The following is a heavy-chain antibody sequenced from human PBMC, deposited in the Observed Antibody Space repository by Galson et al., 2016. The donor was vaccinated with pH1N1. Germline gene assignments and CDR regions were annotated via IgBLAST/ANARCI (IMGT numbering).Heavy chain of an antibody. CDR1: GFTFTRSP. V-gene: IGHV1-58*02. CDR2: IVVGSGNT. CDR3: AADHSSGYYNTVFDI. J-gene: IGHJ3*02. D-gene: IGHD3-22*01. Sequence: SVKVSCKASGFTFTRSPMQWVRQARGQRLEWIGWIVVGSGNTNYAQKFQERVTITRDMSTSTAYMELSSLRSEDTAVYYWAADHSSGYYNTVFDIWGQGTMVTVSS.